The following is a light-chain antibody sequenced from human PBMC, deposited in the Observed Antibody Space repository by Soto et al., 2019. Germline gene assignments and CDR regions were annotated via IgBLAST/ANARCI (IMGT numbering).Light chain of an antibody. CDR1: STDIGRYNY. CDR3: SSYTSSSTYV. V-gene: IGLV2-14*01. J-gene: IGLJ1*01. CDR2: DVS. Sequence: QSVLTQPASVSGSPGQSITISCAGTSTDIGRYNYVSWYQQHPGKAPKLMIYDVSNRPSGVSNRFSGSKSGNTASLTISGLHAEDDADYYCSSYTSSSTYVFGTGTKVTVL.